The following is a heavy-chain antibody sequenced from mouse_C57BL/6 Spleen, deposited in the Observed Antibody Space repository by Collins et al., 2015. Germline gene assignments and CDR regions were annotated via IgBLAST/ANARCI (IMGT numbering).Heavy chain of an antibody. V-gene: IGHV1-52*01. CDR1: GYTFTSYW. CDR3: ATTTVVADYFDY. Sequence: QVQLQQPGAELVRPGSSVKLSCKASGYTFTSYWMHWVKQRPIQGLEWIGNIDPSDSETHYNQKFKDKATLTVDKSSSTAYMQLSSLTSEDSAVYYCATTTVVADYFDYWGQGTTLTVSS. D-gene: IGHD1-1*01. CDR2: IDPSDSET. J-gene: IGHJ2*01.